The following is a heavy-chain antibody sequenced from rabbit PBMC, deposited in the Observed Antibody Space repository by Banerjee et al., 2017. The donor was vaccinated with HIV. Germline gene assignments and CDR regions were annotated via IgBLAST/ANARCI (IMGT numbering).Heavy chain of an antibody. J-gene: IGHJ4*01. Sequence: LEESGGGLVQPEGSLTLTCTASGFTISSSYVMCWVRQAPGKGLEWIAFIYPDYGITDYATWVNGRFTISLGNAQNTVFLQMTSLTAADTATYFCARGVGGDLYAKDLWGPGTLVTVS. V-gene: IGHV1S47*01. CDR2: IYPDYGIT. CDR1: GFTISSSYV. D-gene: IGHD6-1*01. CDR3: ARGVGGDLYAKDL.